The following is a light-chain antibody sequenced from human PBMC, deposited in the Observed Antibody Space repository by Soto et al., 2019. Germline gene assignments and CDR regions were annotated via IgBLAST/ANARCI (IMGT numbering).Light chain of an antibody. CDR2: AAS. CDR3: QQTYTTPYT. CDR1: QSISSY. V-gene: IGKV1-39*01. J-gene: IGKJ2*01. Sequence: DIQMTQSPSSLSAFMGDRVTITCRATQSISSYLNWYQQKPGKAPNLLIYAASSLQDGVTSRFSGSGSGTYFTLTISTLQPEDLPTYYCQQTYTTPYTFGPGTKLEIK.